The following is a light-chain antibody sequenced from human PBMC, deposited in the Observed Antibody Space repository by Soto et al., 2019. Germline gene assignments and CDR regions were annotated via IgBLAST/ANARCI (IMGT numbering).Light chain of an antibody. CDR1: PSVSSRY. V-gene: IGKV3-20*01. J-gene: IGKJ2*01. CDR3: QQYGSSSDT. CDR2: GAS. Sequence: EIVLTQSPGTLSLSPGERATLSCRASPSVSSRYLAWYQQKTGQAPRLLIYGASSRATGIPDRFSGSGSGTDLTLTISSLEPEDFAVYYCQQYGSSSDTFGQGTKLEIK.